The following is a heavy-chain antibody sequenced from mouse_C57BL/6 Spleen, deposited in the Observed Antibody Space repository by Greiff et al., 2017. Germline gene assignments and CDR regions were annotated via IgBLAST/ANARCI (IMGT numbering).Heavy chain of an antibody. D-gene: IGHD1-1*01. Sequence: VQLVESGAELVKPGASVKMSCKASGYTFTTYPIEWMKQNHGKSLEWIGNFHPYNDDTKYNEKFKGKATLTVEKSSSTVYLELSRLTSDDSAVYYSARRYGSSYPYWYFDVWGTGTTVTVSS. CDR2: FHPYNDDT. CDR3: ARRYGSSYPYWYFDV. J-gene: IGHJ1*03. V-gene: IGHV1-47*01. CDR1: GYTFTTYP.